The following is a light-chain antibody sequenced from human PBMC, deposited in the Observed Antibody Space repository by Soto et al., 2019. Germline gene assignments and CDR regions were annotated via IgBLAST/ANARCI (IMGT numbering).Light chain of an antibody. CDR1: QDINIY. V-gene: IGKV1-33*01. CDR3: QQYDILPIT. J-gene: IGKJ5*01. Sequence: DIQMTQSPSSLFASVGDRVTITCQATQDINIYLNWYQQKPGKAPNLLIYDASNLEIGVPSRFSGSGSGTHFTFTISSLQTEDNGTYYCQQYDILPITFGRGTRLEMK. CDR2: DAS.